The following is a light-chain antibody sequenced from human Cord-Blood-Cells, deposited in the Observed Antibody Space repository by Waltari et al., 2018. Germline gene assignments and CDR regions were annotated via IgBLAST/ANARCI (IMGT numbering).Light chain of an antibody. CDR3: QEYYSTPWT. CDR1: QSVLYSSNNKNY. CDR2: WAC. J-gene: IGKJ1*01. V-gene: IGKV4-1*01. Sequence: DIVMTQSPDSLAVSLGERATINCKSSQSVLYSSNNKNYLAWYQQKPGQPPKLLIYWACTRESGVPDRFSGSGYGTDFTLTISSLQAEDVAVYYCQEYYSTPWTFGQGTKVEIK.